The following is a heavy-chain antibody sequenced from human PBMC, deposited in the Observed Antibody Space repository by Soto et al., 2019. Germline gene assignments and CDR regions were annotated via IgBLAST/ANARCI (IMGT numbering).Heavy chain of an antibody. Sequence: ASVKVSCKASGYTFTSYDINWVRQATGQGLEWMGWMNPNSGNTGYAQKFQGRVTMTRNTSISTAYMELSSLRSEDTAVYYCARVPTYGSGSDEYYYYMDVWGKGTTVTVSS. CDR1: GYTFTSYD. CDR2: MNPNSGNT. J-gene: IGHJ6*03. CDR3: ARVPTYGSGSDEYYYYMDV. V-gene: IGHV1-8*01. D-gene: IGHD3-10*01.